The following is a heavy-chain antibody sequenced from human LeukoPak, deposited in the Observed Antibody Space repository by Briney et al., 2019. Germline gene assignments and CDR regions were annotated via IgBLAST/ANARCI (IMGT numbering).Heavy chain of an antibody. Sequence: ASVKVSCKVSGYTLTELSMHWVRQAPGKGLEWMGGFDPEDGETIYAQKFQGRVTMTEDTSTDTAYMELSSLRSEDTAVYYCARPSVDGDYSLGWFDPWGQGTLVTVSS. CDR1: GYTLTELS. CDR2: FDPEDGET. J-gene: IGHJ5*02. CDR3: ARPSVDGDYSLGWFDP. V-gene: IGHV1-24*01. D-gene: IGHD4-17*01.